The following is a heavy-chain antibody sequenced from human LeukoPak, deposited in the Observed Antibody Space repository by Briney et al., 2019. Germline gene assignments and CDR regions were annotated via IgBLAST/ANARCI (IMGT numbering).Heavy chain of an antibody. CDR1: GGSISSYY. CDR3: PRDEAAMVNPTGVLLDP. CDR2: IYTSGST. J-gene: IGHJ5*02. D-gene: IGHD5-18*01. V-gene: IGHV4-4*07. Sequence: SETLSLTCTVSGGSISSYYWSWIRQPAGKGLEWIGRIYTSGSTNYNPSLKSRVTMSVDTSKNQFSLKLSSVTAADTAVYYCPRDEAAMVNPTGVLLDPWGQGTLVTVSS.